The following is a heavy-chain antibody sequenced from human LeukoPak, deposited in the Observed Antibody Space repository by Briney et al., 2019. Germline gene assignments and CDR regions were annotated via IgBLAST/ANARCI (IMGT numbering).Heavy chain of an antibody. CDR1: GFTFSSYA. J-gene: IGHJ6*03. CDR2: ISGSGGST. CDR3: AKASDYSNPHYYYYYMDV. Sequence: GGSLRLSCAASGFTFSSYAMSWVRQAPGKGLEWVSAISGSGGSTYYADSVKGRFTISRDNSKNTLYLQMNSQRPEDTAVYYCAKASDYSNPHYYYYYMDVWGKGTTVTVSS. V-gene: IGHV3-23*01. D-gene: IGHD4-11*01.